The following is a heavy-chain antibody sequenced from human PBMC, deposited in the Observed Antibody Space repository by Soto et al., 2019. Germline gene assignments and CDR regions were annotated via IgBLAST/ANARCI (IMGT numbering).Heavy chain of an antibody. D-gene: IGHD5-12*01. Sequence: GSLRLSCAASGFTFSSYAMHWVRQAPGKGLEYVSAINSNGGSTYYANSVKGRFTISRDNSKNTLYLQMGSLRAEDMAVYYCARRDGYNFDYGGKGPLVTVPS. CDR3: ARRDGYNFDY. CDR1: GFTFSSYA. J-gene: IGHJ4*02. CDR2: INSNGGST. V-gene: IGHV3-64*01.